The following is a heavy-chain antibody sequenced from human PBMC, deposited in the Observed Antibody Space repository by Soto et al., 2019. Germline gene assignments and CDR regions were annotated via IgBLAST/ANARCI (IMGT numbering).Heavy chain of an antibody. J-gene: IGHJ4*02. CDR3: AQGLSTWGSNCLDS. D-gene: IGHD3-16*01. CDR1: GFRFGSYG. Sequence: QVQLVESGGGVVQPGRSLRLSCAGSGFRFGSYGMHWVRQAPGKGLEWVAVTSYDGGNPLYADSVKARFTISRDNSQNFLYLRRDRLIAAASAVYYWAQGLSTWGSNCLDSWGQGALVTVS. V-gene: IGHV3-30*03. CDR2: TSYDGGNP.